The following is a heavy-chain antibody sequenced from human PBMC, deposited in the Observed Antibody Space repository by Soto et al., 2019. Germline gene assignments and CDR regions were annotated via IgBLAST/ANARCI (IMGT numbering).Heavy chain of an antibody. V-gene: IGHV3-23*01. J-gene: IGHJ6*02. Sequence: EVQLLESGGGLVPPGGSLRLSCAGSGFTFSSYAMSWVRQAPGKGLEWVSVISGSGDSTYYADSVRGRFTISRDNSKNTLYLQLNSLRAEDTAVYYCAKDRDGAAAGPTKFYGMDVWGQGTTVTVSS. CDR3: AKDRDGAAAGPTKFYGMDV. CDR2: ISGSGDST. D-gene: IGHD6-13*01. CDR1: GFTFSSYA.